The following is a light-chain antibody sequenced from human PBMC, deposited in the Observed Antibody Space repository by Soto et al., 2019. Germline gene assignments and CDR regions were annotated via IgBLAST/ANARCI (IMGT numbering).Light chain of an antibody. CDR1: TGAVTSGNY. J-gene: IGLJ3*02. CDR3: LIYYGDPHLV. V-gene: IGLV7-43*01. CDR2: TTN. Sequence: QSVVTQEPSLTVSPGGTVTLTCASSTGAVTSGNYPSWFQQKPGQPPRTLIYTTNNKHSWTPARFSGSLLGGKAALTLSGVQPEDEAEYYCLIYYGDPHLVFGGGTKLTVL.